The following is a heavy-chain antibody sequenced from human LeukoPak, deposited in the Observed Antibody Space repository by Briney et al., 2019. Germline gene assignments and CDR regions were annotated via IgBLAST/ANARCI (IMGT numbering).Heavy chain of an antibody. CDR3: ARDRWDGCSGGSCDLHYGMDV. J-gene: IGHJ6*02. Sequence: SVKVSCKASGGTFSSYAISWVRQAPGQGLEWMGGIIPIFGTANYAQKFQGRVTITADESTSTAYMELSSLRSEDTAVYYCARDRWDGCSGGSCDLHYGMDVWGQGTTVTVSS. CDR1: GGTFSSYA. D-gene: IGHD2-15*01. V-gene: IGHV1-69*01. CDR2: IIPIFGTA.